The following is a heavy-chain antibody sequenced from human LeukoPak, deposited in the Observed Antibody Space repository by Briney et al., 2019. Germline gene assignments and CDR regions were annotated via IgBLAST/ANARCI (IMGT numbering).Heavy chain of an antibody. CDR3: ARDPGLSGPKNWFDP. J-gene: IGHJ5*02. CDR1: GGTFSSYA. CDR2: IIPILGIA. D-gene: IGHD1-14*01. Sequence: GASVKVSCKASGGTFSSYAISWVRQAPGQGLEWMGRIIPILGIANYAQKFQGRVTITADKSTSTAYMELSSLRSEDTAVYYCARDPGLSGPKNWFDPWGQGTLVTVSS. V-gene: IGHV1-69*04.